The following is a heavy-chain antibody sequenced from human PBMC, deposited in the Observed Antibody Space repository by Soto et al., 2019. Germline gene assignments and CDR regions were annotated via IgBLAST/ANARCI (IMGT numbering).Heavy chain of an antibody. Sequence: EVRLFESGGGLVEPGESLRLSCAASGFIFKDFAMSWVRQAPGKGLEWGSTITTSDDITYSADFVRGRFTISRDNSANTLFLQMSSLRGDDSATYYCTKGDSSGYFDPSSGYSTPDHWGQGTLVTVSS. J-gene: IGHJ5*02. V-gene: IGHV3-23*01. CDR2: ITTSDDIT. D-gene: IGHD3-3*01. CDR1: GFIFKDFA. CDR3: TKGDSSGYFDPSSGYSTPDH.